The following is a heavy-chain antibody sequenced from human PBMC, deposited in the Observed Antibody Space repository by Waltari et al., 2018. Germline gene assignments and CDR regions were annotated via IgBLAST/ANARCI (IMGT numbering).Heavy chain of an antibody. Sequence: QVQLVQSGAEVMKPGASVKVSCKASGYTFTNFGINWVRQAPGQGLEWMGWSSPYHCNADDNQKCQDRVTMTTDTSTKTAYLELRSLRSDDTAVYYCARGGGPRTIVALTFDLWGQGTLVTVSS. CDR3: ARGGGPRTIVALTFDL. CDR2: SSPYHCNA. J-gene: IGHJ5*02. D-gene: IGHD5-12*01. CDR1: GYTFTNFG. V-gene: IGHV1-18*01.